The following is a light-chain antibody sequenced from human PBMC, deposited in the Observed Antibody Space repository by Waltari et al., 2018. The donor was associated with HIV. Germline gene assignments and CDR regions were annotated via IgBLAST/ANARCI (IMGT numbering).Light chain of an antibody. V-gene: IGKV1-8*01. CDR3: QQYYDSPQT. CDR2: SSS. Sequence: AIHMTQSPSSLSASTGDRIVISCRASQDIGTYLAWYQHKPGKAPELLISSSSTLESGVPSRFASSGSGTDFTLTISCLQSEDFATYYCQQYYDSPQTFGQGTKLEIK. J-gene: IGKJ2*01. CDR1: QDIGTY.